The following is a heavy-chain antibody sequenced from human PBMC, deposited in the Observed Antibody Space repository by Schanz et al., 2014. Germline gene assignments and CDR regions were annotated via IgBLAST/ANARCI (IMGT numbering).Heavy chain of an antibody. CDR2: ISPYTGNT. CDR3: ARDQSPYTNSSDVRYFDY. D-gene: IGHD6-6*01. V-gene: IGHV1-18*04. CDR1: GGTFSTYP. J-gene: IGHJ4*02. Sequence: QVQLVQSGAEVKKPGSSMKVSCKASGGTFSTYPINWVRQAPGQGLEWVGWISPYTGNTHYFDKMEGRVTMTTDTSTSTAYMDLRSLRSDDTAVYYCARDQSPYTNSSDVRYFDYWGQGTLVTVSS.